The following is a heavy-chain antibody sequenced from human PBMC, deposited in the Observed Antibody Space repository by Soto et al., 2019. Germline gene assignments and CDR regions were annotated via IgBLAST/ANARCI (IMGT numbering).Heavy chain of an antibody. V-gene: IGHV3-53*01. D-gene: IGHD1-1*01. CDR3: ASWLEREHAYDI. J-gene: IGHJ3*02. Sequence: DVQLVASGGGLIQPGGSLRLSCAALGLTVRGKKYITWVRQAPGKGLEWVSALYDVDGTYYADSAKGRFTISRDTSNNIIYLQMNSLGPDDSAVYYCASWLEREHAYDIWGLGTVVTVSS. CDR2: LYDVDGT. CDR1: GLTVRGKKY.